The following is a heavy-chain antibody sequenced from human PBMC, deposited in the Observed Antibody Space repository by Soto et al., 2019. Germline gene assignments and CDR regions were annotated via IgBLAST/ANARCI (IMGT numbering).Heavy chain of an antibody. Sequence: QVQLVESGGGVVQPGRSLRLSCAASGFTFSRYSMHWVRQAPGKGLEWVAVISDDGSNKYNADSVKGRFTISRDNSKNTPYLQMNSLRAEDTAVYYCARDVRHYYDSSGYEIWGQGTLVTVSS. CDR1: GFTFSRYS. CDR3: ARDVRHYYDSSGYEI. J-gene: IGHJ4*02. CDR2: ISDDGSNK. D-gene: IGHD3-22*01. V-gene: IGHV3-30-3*01.